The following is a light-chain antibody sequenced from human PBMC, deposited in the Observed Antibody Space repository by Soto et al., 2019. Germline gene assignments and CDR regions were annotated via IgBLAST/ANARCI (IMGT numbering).Light chain of an antibody. CDR3: QQRSNWPPT. V-gene: IGKV3-11*01. Sequence: EIVLAQSPATLSLSPGERATLSCRASQSVRSNYLAWYQQRPGQAPRLLIYDASKRATGIPAKFSGSGSGTDFTLTISTLEPEDFAVYYCQQRSNWPPTFGGGTKVDIK. CDR2: DAS. J-gene: IGKJ4*01. CDR1: QSVRSNY.